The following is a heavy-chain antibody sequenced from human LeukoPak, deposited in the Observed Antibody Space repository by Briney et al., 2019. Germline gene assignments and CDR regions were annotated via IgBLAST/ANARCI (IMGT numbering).Heavy chain of an antibody. CDR1: GFNFSDKH. D-gene: IGHD3-10*01. V-gene: IGHV3-11*01. Sequence: GGSLRLSCAASGFNFSDKHMSWVRQAPGKGLEWVSYISSRGYTIYYADSVKGRFTISRDNAKNFLFLQMTGLRAEDTAVYYCASQEGVRYFDYWGQGTLVTVSS. J-gene: IGHJ4*02. CDR2: ISSRGYTI. CDR3: ASQEGVRYFDY.